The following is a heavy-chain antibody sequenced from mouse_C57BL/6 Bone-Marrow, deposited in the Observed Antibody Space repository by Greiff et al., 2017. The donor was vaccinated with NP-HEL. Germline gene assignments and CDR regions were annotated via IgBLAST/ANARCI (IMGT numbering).Heavy chain of an antibody. V-gene: IGHV1-22*01. CDR2: INPNNGGT. Sequence: VQLQQSGPELVKPGASVKMSCKASGYTFTDYNMHWVKQSHGKSLEWIGYINPNNGGTSYNQKFKGKATLTVNKSSSTAYMELRSLTSEDSAVYYCAREDYGSSYRLAYWGQGTLVTVSA. D-gene: IGHD1-1*01. CDR3: AREDYGSSYRLAY. CDR1: GYTFTDYN. J-gene: IGHJ3*01.